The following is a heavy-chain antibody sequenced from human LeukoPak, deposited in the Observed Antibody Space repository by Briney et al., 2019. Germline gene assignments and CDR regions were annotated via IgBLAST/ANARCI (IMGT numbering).Heavy chain of an antibody. D-gene: IGHD2-2*01. CDR2: ISWNSGSI. CDR3: AKVGSTSPTGYGMDV. CDR1: GFTFDDYA. Sequence: GGSLRLSCAASGFTFDDYAMHWVRQAPGKGLEWVSGISWNSGSIGYADSMKGRFTISRDNAKNSLYLQMNSLRAEDTALYYCAKVGSTSPTGYGMDVWGQGTTVTVSS. V-gene: IGHV3-9*01. J-gene: IGHJ6*01.